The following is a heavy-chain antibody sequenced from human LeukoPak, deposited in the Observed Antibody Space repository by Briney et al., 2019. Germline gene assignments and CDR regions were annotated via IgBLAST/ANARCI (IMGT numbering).Heavy chain of an antibody. CDR2: IYTSGST. J-gene: IGHJ6*03. CDR3: ARGSTTVAYYYYYYYMDV. D-gene: IGHD4-11*01. Sequence: SETLSLTCTVSGGSISSYYWSWIRQPAGKGLEWIGRIYTSGSTNYNPSLKSRVTISLDTSKNQFSLKLSSVTAADTAVYYCARGSTTVAYYYYYYYMDVWGKGTTVTVSS. CDR1: GGSISSYY. V-gene: IGHV4-4*07.